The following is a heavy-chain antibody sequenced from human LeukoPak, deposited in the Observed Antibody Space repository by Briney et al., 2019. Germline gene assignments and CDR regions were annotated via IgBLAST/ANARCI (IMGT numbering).Heavy chain of an antibody. CDR3: AKKLGFIPQFDY. J-gene: IGHJ4*02. D-gene: IGHD6-13*01. V-gene: IGHV3-23*01. CDR1: GFTFSTEA. CDR2: ISDSSRTT. Sequence: GGSLRLSCEVSGFTFSTEAMTWVRQAPGKGLEWVSSISDSSRTTYYADSVQGRFTISRDNSRNTVYLQMNSLRVEDTAFYYCAKKLGFIPQFDYWSQGTLVTVSS.